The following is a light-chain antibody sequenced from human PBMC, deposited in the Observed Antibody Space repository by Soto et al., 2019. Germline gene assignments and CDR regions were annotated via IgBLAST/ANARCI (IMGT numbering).Light chain of an antibody. Sequence: EIVLTQSPGTLSLSPGERATLSCRASQSVSSSYLAWYQQKPGQAPRLLIYGASSRATGIPDRFSGSGSGTDFTLTISRLEPEDFAAYYCQQYGSSPGTFGKGTKV. CDR2: GAS. CDR3: QQYGSSPGT. V-gene: IGKV3-20*01. J-gene: IGKJ1*01. CDR1: QSVSSSY.